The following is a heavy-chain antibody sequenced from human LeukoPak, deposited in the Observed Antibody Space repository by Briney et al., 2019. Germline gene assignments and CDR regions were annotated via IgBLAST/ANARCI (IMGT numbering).Heavy chain of an antibody. CDR1: GIPFSSYG. V-gene: IGHV3-23*01. J-gene: IGHJ4*02. Sequence: GALGLSFAASGIPFSSYGMRWGRPAPGKGVGWGSAISGSGGSTYYADSVKGRFTISRDNSKNTLYLQMNSLRAEDTAVYYCAKRSLVRGALFDYWGQGTLVTVSS. CDR3: AKRSLVRGALFDY. CDR2: ISGSGGST. D-gene: IGHD3-10*01.